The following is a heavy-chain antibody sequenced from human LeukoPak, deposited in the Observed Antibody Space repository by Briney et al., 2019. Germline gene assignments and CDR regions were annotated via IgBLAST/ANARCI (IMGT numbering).Heavy chain of an antibody. CDR2: INHSGST. J-gene: IGHJ6*02. Sequence: SETLSLTCAVYGGSFSGYYWSWIRQPPGKGLEWIGEINHSGSTNYNPSLKSRVTISVDTSKNQFSLKLSSVTAADTAVYYCARASHDSSAPKHLHYYYGMDVWGQGTTVTVSS. CDR1: GGSFSGYY. D-gene: IGHD3-22*01. CDR3: ARASHDSSAPKHLHYYYGMDV. V-gene: IGHV4-34*01.